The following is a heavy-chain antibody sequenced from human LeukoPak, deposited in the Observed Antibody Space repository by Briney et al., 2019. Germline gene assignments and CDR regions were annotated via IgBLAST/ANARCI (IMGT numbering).Heavy chain of an antibody. V-gene: IGHV4-39*01. CDR2: IYYSGGT. CDR3: ATGYSSGWPFDY. CDR1: GGSISSSSYY. D-gene: IGHD6-19*01. J-gene: IGHJ4*02. Sequence: SETLSLTCTVSGGSISSSSYYWGWIRQPPGKGLEWIANIYYSGGTYYNPSLRSRVTISVDTSKNQFSLKLSSVTDADTAVYYCATGYSSGWPFDYWGQGTLVSVSS.